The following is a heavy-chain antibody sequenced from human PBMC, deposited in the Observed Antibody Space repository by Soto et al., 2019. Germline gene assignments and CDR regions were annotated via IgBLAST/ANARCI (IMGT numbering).Heavy chain of an antibody. CDR2: ISGSGGST. Sequence: PGGSLRLSCAAWGFTFSRYAMSGVRQAPGKGREWVSAISGSGGSTYYADSVKGVFSISRDNSKNSLSLQMNPLTDDDTAVYYSARDRGPLLRFLAWSPMDVWGNGTTVPVSP. CDR1: GFTFSRYA. J-gene: IGHJ6*04. CDR3: ARDRGPLLRFLAWSPMDV. V-gene: IGHV3-23*01. D-gene: IGHD3-3*01.